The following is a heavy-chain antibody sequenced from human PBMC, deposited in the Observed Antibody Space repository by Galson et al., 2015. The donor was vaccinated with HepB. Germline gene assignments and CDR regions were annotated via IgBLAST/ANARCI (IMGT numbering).Heavy chain of an antibody. CDR2: IIPIFGTA. V-gene: IGHV1-69*13. CDR1: GGTFSSYA. J-gene: IGHJ4*02. CDR3: ARDLDGDYVWGY. D-gene: IGHD4-17*01. Sequence: SVKVSCKASGGTFSSYAISWVRQAPGQGLEWMGGIIPIFGTANYAQKFQGRVTITADESTSTAYMELSSLRSEDTAVYYCARDLDGDYVWGYWGQGTLVTVSS.